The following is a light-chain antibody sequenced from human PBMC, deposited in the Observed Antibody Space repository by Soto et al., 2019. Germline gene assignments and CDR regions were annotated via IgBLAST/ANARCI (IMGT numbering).Light chain of an antibody. J-gene: IGKJ1*01. Sequence: DIVMTQSPLSLPVTPGEPASISCRSSQSLLNSNGYNCLEWYLQKPGQSPQLLIYLGSNRASGVPDRFSGSGSGTECTLRISRVEAEDVGLYFCMQSLQTPLTFGQGTKVEIK. CDR1: QSLLNSNGYNC. V-gene: IGKV2-28*01. CDR2: LGS. CDR3: MQSLQTPLT.